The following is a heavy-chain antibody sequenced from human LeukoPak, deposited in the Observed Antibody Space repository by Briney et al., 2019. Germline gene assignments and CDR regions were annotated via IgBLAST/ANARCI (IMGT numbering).Heavy chain of an antibody. J-gene: IGHJ4*02. Sequence: ASVKVSCKASGYTFTVYYMHWVRQAPGQGLEWMGRINPNSGGTNYAQKFQGRVTMTRDTSISTAYMELSRPRSDDTAVYYCARAMMTTVTTSVGYWGQGTLVTVSS. CDR1: GYTFTVYY. CDR2: INPNSGGT. V-gene: IGHV1-2*06. D-gene: IGHD4-11*01. CDR3: ARAMMTTVTTSVGY.